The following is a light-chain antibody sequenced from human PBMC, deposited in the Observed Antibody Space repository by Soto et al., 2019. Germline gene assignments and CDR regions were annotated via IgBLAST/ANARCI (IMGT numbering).Light chain of an antibody. CDR2: DAS. Sequence: DVLMTQSPSSLSASVGDRVTITCQASQDINNYLNWYQQKPGKAPKLLIYDASNLETGVPLRFSGSGYGTEFTFTISSLQPEDIAAYYCQQCDNLPYTFGQGTKLEMK. J-gene: IGKJ2*01. CDR1: QDINNY. V-gene: IGKV1-33*01. CDR3: QQCDNLPYT.